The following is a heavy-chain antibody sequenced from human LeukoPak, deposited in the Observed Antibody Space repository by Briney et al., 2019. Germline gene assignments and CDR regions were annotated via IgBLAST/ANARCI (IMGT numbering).Heavy chain of an antibody. CDR3: ANGNRCTSPNCLGYYYFYMDV. CDR1: GFTFSSYA. V-gene: IGHV3-23*01. CDR2: FSGSGGTT. Sequence: GGSLRLSCAASGFTFSSYAMNWVRQAPGRGLEWVSGFSGSGGTTYYADSVKGRFTISRDNSKNTLYLQMSSLRAEDTAVYYCANGNRCTSPNCLGYYYFYMDVWGKGTTVTVSS. J-gene: IGHJ6*03. D-gene: IGHD2-8*01.